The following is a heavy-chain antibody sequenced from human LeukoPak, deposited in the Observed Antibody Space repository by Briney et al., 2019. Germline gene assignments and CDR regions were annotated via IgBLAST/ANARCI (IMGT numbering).Heavy chain of an antibody. Sequence: GASVKVSRKASGYTFTSYYMHRVRQAPGQGLEWMGIINPSGGSTSYAQKFQGRVTMTRDMSTSTVYMELSSLRSEDTAVYYCARDGGYEGFDYWGQGTLVTVSS. CDR1: GYTFTSYY. CDR2: INPSGGST. CDR3: ARDGGYEGFDY. J-gene: IGHJ4*02. D-gene: IGHD5-12*01. V-gene: IGHV1-46*01.